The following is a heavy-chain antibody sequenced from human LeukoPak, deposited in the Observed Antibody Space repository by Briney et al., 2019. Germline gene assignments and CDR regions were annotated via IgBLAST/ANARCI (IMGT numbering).Heavy chain of an antibody. V-gene: IGHV4-34*01. CDR3: ARGENSGSYFSYFDS. CDR2: IDHTGRS. D-gene: IGHD3-10*01. CDR1: GGSFSGHC. J-gene: IGHJ5*01. Sequence: SETLSLTCAVYGGSFSGHCWTWIRQPPGKGLEWIGEIDHTGRSTYNPSLTSRVTISKDSSKNQFSLSLGSVIAADTAVYFCARGENSGSYFSYFDSWAQGTPVTVSS.